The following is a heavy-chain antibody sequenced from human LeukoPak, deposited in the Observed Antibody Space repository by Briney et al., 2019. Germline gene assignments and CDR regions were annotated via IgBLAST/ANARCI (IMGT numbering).Heavy chain of an antibody. V-gene: IGHV4-4*09. J-gene: IGHJ5*02. CDR3: ARGDLSVDILTGYQSGRFDP. D-gene: IGHD3-9*01. CDR1: GGSISSYY. CDR2: IYTSGST. Sequence: SETLSLTCTVSGGSISSYYWSWIRQPPGKGLEWIGYIYTSGSTNYNPSLKSRVTISVDTSKNQFSLKLSSVTAADTAVYYCARGDLSVDILTGYQSGRFDPWGQGTLVTVSS.